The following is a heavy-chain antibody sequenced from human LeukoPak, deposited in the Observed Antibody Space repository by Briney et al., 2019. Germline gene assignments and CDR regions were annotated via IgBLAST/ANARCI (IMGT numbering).Heavy chain of an antibody. D-gene: IGHD1-26*01. J-gene: IGHJ4*02. Sequence: SGPTLVNPTETLTLTCTVSGFSLSNARMGVSWIRQPPGKGLEWIGYIYYSGSTNYNPSLKSRVTMSADMSKNQFSLKLSSVTAADTAVYYCARSPYSGTYPGGYWGQGTLVTVSS. CDR3: ARSPYSGTYPGGY. CDR2: IYYSGST. CDR1: GFSLSNARMG. V-gene: IGHV4-61*01.